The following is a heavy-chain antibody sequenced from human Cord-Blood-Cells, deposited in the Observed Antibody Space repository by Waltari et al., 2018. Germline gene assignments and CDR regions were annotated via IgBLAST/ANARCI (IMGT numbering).Heavy chain of an antibody. CDR3: ARKATGVRFDY. V-gene: IGHV4-39*01. CDR2: IYYSGST. J-gene: IGHJ4*02. CDR1: GGSISSSSYY. D-gene: IGHD7-27*01. Sequence: QLQLQESGPGLVKPSETLSLTCTVSGGSISSSSYYWGWIRQPTGKGLEWIGSIYYSGSTYYNPSLKSRVTISVDTSKNQFSLKLSSVTAADTAVYYCARKATGVRFDYWGQGTLVTVSS.